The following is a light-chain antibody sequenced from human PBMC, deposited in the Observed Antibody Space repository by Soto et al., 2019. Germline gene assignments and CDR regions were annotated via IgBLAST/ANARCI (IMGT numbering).Light chain of an antibody. V-gene: IGLV2-14*01. CDR2: DVS. CDR1: SSDVGGYNY. J-gene: IGLJ2*01. CDR3: SSYTSSSTVV. Sequence: QSALTQPASVSGSPGQSITISCTGTSSDVGGYNYVSWYQQHPGKAPKLMSYDVSNWPSGVSNRFSGSKSGNTASLTISGLQAEDEADYYCSSYTSSSTVVFGGGTKLTVL.